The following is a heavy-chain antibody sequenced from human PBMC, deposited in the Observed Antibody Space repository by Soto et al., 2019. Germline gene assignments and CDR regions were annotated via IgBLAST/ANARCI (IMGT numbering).Heavy chain of an antibody. J-gene: IGHJ4*02. Sequence: QWQVQESGPGLVKPSETLSLTCTVSGGSITFNFWSWIRQPPGKGLEWIGYVFHTGNTDYNPSLKSRVTISVDTPKNRLSLKLDSVTAADTAVYYCARGSGWLDYWGQGTLVTVSS. CDR2: VFHTGNT. CDR3: ARGSGWLDY. V-gene: IGHV4-59*08. CDR1: GGSITFNF. D-gene: IGHD6-19*01.